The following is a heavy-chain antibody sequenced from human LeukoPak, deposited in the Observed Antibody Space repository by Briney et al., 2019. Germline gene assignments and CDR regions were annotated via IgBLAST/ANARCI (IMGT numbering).Heavy chain of an antibody. D-gene: IGHD3-10*02. CDR1: GFTFSK. Sequence: GGSLRLSCAASGFTFSKMNWVRQAPGKGLEWVSYISSSGSTIYYADSVKGRFTISRDNAKNSLYLQMNSLRAEDTAVYYCAGLGITMIGGVWGKGTTVTISS. V-gene: IGHV3-48*03. J-gene: IGHJ6*04. CDR2: ISSSGSTI. CDR3: AGLGITMIGGV.